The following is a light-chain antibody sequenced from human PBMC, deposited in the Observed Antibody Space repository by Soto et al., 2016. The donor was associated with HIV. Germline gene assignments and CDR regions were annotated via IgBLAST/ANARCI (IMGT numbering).Light chain of an antibody. Sequence: DIQMTQSPSALSASVGDRVTITCRANQSIGRWLAWYQQKPRKAPKLLIYEASTLQTGVPSRFSGRGSGTEFTLTISNLQPEDFATYYCQQSYTTPLTFGGGTKVEIK. J-gene: IGKJ4*01. CDR2: EAS. V-gene: IGKV1-5*03. CDR3: QQSYTTPLT. CDR1: QSIGRW.